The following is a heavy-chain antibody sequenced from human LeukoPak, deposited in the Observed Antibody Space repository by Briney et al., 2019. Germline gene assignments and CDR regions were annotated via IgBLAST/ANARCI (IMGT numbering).Heavy chain of an antibody. Sequence: GGSLRLSCAASGFTFSSYSMNWVRQAPGKGLEWVSSISSSSSYIYYADSVKGRFTISRDNAKNSLYLQMNSLRAEDTAVYYCANSPLGLIDAFDIWGQGTMVTVSS. CDR1: GFTFSSYS. V-gene: IGHV3-21*04. J-gene: IGHJ3*02. D-gene: IGHD2-21*01. CDR3: ANSPLGLIDAFDI. CDR2: ISSSSSYI.